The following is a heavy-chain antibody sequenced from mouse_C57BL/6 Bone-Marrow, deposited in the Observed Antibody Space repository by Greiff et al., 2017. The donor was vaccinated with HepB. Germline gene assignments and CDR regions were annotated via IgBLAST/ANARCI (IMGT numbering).Heavy chain of an antibody. J-gene: IGHJ1*03. CDR1: GFNIKDYY. CDR3: ARSYGSSFWYFDV. V-gene: IGHV14-2*01. CDR2: IDPEDGET. Sequence: VQLKQSGAELVKPGASVKLSCTASGFNIKDYYMHWVKQRTEQGLEWIGRIDPEDGETKYAPKFQGKATITADTSSNTAYLQLSSLTSVDTAVYYCARSYGSSFWYFDVWGTGTTVTVSS. D-gene: IGHD1-1*01.